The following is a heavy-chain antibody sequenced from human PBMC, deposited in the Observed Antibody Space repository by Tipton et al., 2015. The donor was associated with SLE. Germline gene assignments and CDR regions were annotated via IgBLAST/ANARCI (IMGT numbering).Heavy chain of an antibody. J-gene: IGHJ3*01. Sequence: GSLRLSCGASGFTFRNHGMHWVRQAPGKGLEWVSGISGSGDSTYSGDSVKGRFTISRDNSKKTLYLQMNSLRVEDTAIYYCAKAQGVIVPNDAFDFGGQGTMVTVSS. CDR2: ISGSGDST. D-gene: IGHD2/OR15-2a*01. V-gene: IGHV3-23*01. CDR3: AKAQGVIVPNDAFDF. CDR1: GFTFRNHG.